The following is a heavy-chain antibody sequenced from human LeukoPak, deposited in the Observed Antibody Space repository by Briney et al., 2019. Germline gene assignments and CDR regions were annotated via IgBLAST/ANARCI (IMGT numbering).Heavy chain of an antibody. CDR3: ARTGIAVAGPGDAFDI. CDR2: IYPGDPDT. J-gene: IGHJ3*02. CDR1: GYSFTSYW. V-gene: IGHV5-51*01. D-gene: IGHD6-19*01. Sequence: GESLKISCKGSGYSFTSYWIGWVRQMPGKGLEWMGIIYPGDPDTRYSPSFQGQVTISADKSISTAYLQWSSLKASDTAMYYCARTGIAVAGPGDAFDIWGQGTMVTVSS.